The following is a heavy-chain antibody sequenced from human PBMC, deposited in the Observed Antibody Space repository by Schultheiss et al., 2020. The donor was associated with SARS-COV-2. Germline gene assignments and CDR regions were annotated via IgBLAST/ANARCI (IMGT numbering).Heavy chain of an antibody. D-gene: IGHD6-19*01. CDR3: ARDHLLSGWYFDY. V-gene: IGHV3-30-3*01. CDR1: GFTFSSYA. J-gene: IGHJ4*02. Sequence: GESLKISCAASGFTFSSYAMHWVRQAPGKGLVWVAVISYDGSNKYYADSVKGRFTISRDNSKNTLYLQMNSLRAEDTAVYYCARDHLLSGWYFDYWGQGTLVTVSS. CDR2: ISYDGSNK.